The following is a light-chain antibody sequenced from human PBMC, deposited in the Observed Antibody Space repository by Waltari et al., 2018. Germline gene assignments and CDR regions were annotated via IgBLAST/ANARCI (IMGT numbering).Light chain of an antibody. Sequence: EIVLTQSPGTLSLSPGERATLSCRASQSVGSNSLVWYQQKPGQAPRLLIYGASSRATGIPDRFTGSGSGTDFTLTISRLEPEDFAVYYCQQYGTSSSFGQGTRLEIK. CDR2: GAS. J-gene: IGKJ5*01. CDR3: QQYGTSSS. V-gene: IGKV3-20*01. CDR1: QSVGSNS.